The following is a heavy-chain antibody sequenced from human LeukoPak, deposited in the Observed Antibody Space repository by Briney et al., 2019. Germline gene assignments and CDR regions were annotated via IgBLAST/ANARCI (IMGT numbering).Heavy chain of an antibody. CDR2: IYYSGST. D-gene: IGHD2-2*01. CDR3: ASSGYPRYCSSTSCSNWFDP. Sequence: SETLSLTCTVSGGSISSYYWSWIRQPPGKGLEWIGYIYYSGSTNYNPSLKSRVTISVDTSKNLFSLKLSSVTAADTAVYYCASSGYPRYCSSTSCSNWFDPWGQGTLVTVSS. CDR1: GGSISSYY. V-gene: IGHV4-59*12. J-gene: IGHJ5*02.